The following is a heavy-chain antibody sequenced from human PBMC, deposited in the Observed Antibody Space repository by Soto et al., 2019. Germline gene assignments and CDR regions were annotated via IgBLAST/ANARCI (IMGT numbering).Heavy chain of an antibody. CDR2: ISSSSSTI. D-gene: IGHD4-17*01. CDR3: ARDRRSGYWDGDYKTYGGDAFDI. Sequence: GGSLRLSCAASGFTFSSYSMNWVRQAPGKGLEWVSYISSSSSTIYYAASVKGRFTISRDNAKNSLYLQMNSLRDEDTAVYYCARDRRSGYWDGDYKTYGGDAFDIWDQGTMVTVSS. J-gene: IGHJ3*02. CDR1: GFTFSSYS. V-gene: IGHV3-48*02.